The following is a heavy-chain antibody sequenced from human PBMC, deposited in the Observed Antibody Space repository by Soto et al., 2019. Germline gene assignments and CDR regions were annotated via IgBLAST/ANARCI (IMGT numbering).Heavy chain of an antibody. CDR3: AREQSGTVDY. CDR2: IWYDGSNK. Sequence: GGSLRLSCAASGFTFYNNGMHWVRQAPGKGLEWVAFIWYDGSNKLYAESVRGRFTIFRDNSKNTLYLQMNDLRVDDTAVYYCAREQSGTVDYWGQGTLVTVSS. J-gene: IGHJ4*02. D-gene: IGHD1-7*01. CDR1: GFTFYNNG. V-gene: IGHV3-33*01.